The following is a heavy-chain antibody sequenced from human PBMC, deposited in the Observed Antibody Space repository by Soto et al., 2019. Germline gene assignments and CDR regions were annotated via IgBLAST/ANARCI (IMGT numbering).Heavy chain of an antibody. CDR3: ARNFWSGYYMDY. CDR1: GGSFSGYY. CDR2: INHSGST. J-gene: IGHJ4*02. Sequence: PSETLSLTCAVYGGSFSGYYWTWIRQPPGKGLEWIGEINHSGSTNCNPSLKSRVTISVDTSKNQFSLKLSSVTAADTAVYYCARNFWSGYYMDYWGQGTLVTSPQ. V-gene: IGHV4-34*01. D-gene: IGHD3-3*01.